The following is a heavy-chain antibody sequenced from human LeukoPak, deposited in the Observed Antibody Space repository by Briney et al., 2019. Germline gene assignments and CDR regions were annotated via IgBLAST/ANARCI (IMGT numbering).Heavy chain of an antibody. Sequence: PSETLSLTCTVSGGSISSYYWSWIRQPPGKGLEWIGYIYYSGSANYNPSLKSRVTISVDTSKNQFSLKLSSVTAADTAVYYCARARLPPRAWFDPWGQGTLVTVSS. CDR2: IYYSGSA. V-gene: IGHV4-59*01. J-gene: IGHJ5*02. D-gene: IGHD2-15*01. CDR3: ARARLPPRAWFDP. CDR1: GGSISSYY.